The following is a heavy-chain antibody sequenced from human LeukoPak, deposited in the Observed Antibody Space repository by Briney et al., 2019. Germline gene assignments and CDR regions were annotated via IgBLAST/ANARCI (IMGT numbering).Heavy chain of an antibody. V-gene: IGHV3-21*01. CDR1: RFTFSTYS. CDR3: ATSMAQDVDAFHI. CDR2: ISSRSTYI. J-gene: IGHJ3*02. D-gene: IGHD2-8*01. Sequence: PGGSLRLSCAASRFTFSTYSMNWVRQAPGKGLEWVSSISSRSTYIYYADSVKGRFTISRDNAKNSLYLQMNNLRAEDTAMFYCATSMAQDVDAFHIWGQGTMVTVS.